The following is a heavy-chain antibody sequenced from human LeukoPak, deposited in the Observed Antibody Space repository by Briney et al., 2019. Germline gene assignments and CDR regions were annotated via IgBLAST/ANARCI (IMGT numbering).Heavy chain of an antibody. J-gene: IGHJ6*03. Sequence: SETLSLTCTVSGYSISSGYYWGWIRPPPGKGLEGIGIIYHSGSTYYNPSLKSRVTISVDTSKTHSSLPLSSVTAAYTAVYYCARIGDYYDSSGYYPYYYYYYMDVWGKGTTVTVSS. D-gene: IGHD3-22*01. CDR1: GYSISSGYY. V-gene: IGHV4-38-2*02. CDR3: ARIGDYYDSSGYYPYYYYYYMDV. CDR2: IYHSGST.